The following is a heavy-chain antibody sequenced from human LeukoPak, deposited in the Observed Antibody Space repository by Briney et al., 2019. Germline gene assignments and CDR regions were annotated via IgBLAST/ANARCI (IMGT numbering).Heavy chain of an antibody. CDR3: ARGDYSGYVLDY. Sequence: SETLSLTCTVSGGSINNYYWSWIRQPPGKGLQWVGYVFFRGSISYNPFLQSRVTISVDTSKNQFSLRLTSLTAADTAVYYCARGDYSGYVLDYWGRGALVTVSS. D-gene: IGHD4-11*01. CDR1: GGSINNYY. CDR2: VFFRGSI. J-gene: IGHJ4*02. V-gene: IGHV4-59*01.